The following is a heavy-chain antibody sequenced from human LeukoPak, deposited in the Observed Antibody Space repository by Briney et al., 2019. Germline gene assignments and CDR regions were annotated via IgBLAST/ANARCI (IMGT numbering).Heavy chain of an antibody. J-gene: IGHJ4*02. CDR1: GGSFSGYY. CDR2: INHSGGT. D-gene: IGHD2-2*01. V-gene: IGHV4-34*01. Sequence: SETLSLTCAAYGGSFSGYYWTWIRQPPGKGLEWIGEINHSGGTNYNPSLKSRVTISVDTSKNQFSLNLSAVTAGGTAVYLCASQGYCSSPSCPTPGYWGQGTLVTVSS. CDR3: ASQGYCSSPSCPTPGY.